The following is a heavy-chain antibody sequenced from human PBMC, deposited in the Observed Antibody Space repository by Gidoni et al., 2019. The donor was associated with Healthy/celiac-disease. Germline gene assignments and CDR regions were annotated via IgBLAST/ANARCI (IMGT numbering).Heavy chain of an antibody. J-gene: IGHJ4*02. V-gene: IGHV4-59*01. Sequence: QVQLQESGPGLVKPSETLSLPCPVSGGSISSYYWSWIRQPPGKGLEWIGYIYYSGSTNYNPSLKSRVTISVDTSKNQFSLKLSSVTAADTAVYYCASMWGGATSLSFDYWGQGTLVTVSS. CDR2: IYYSGST. D-gene: IGHD1-26*01. CDR1: GGSISSYY. CDR3: ASMWGGATSLSFDY.